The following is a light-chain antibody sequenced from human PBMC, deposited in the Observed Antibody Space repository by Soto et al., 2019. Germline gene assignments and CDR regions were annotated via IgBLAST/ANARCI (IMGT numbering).Light chain of an antibody. Sequence: IVATRSPATLSVSRGETATLSCRTSQNMGTNLDRYQHKPGQAPRLLIYAASTRATGIPARFSGSGSGTEFTLTTSSLQAGTCAVYYVQVYNRGPPITIGQGTRL. J-gene: IGKJ5*01. CDR2: AAS. CDR3: QVYNRGPPIT. CDR1: QNMGTN. V-gene: IGKV3-15*01.